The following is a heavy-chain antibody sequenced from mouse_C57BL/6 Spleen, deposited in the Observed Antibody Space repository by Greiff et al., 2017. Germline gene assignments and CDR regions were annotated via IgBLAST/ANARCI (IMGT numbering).Heavy chain of an antibody. D-gene: IGHD4-1*01. CDR2: IYPGDGDT. J-gene: IGHJ4*01. Sequence: QVQLQQSGAELVKPGASVKISCKASGYAFSSYWMNWVKQRPGKGLEWIGQIYPGDGDTNYNGKFKGKATLTADKSSSTAYMQLSSLTSEDSAVYFCARPLLTGTYAMDYWGQGTSVTVSS. CDR3: ARPLLTGTYAMDY. CDR1: GYAFSSYW. V-gene: IGHV1-80*01.